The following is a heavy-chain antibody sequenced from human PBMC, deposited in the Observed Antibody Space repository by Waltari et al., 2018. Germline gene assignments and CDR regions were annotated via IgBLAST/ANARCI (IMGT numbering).Heavy chain of an antibody. J-gene: IGHJ4*02. Sequence: QLQLQESGPGLVKPSETLSLTCTASGGSISNSGYYWGWIRQPPGKGLEWVGGVYYSVRTYYNPSLKSRVTISVDTSKNQFSLNLSSVTAADTAVYYCATWSTSSRSFDHWGQGSLVTVFS. CDR2: VYYSVRT. CDR1: GGSISNSGYY. CDR3: ATWSTSSRSFDH. D-gene: IGHD6-6*01. V-gene: IGHV4-39*07.